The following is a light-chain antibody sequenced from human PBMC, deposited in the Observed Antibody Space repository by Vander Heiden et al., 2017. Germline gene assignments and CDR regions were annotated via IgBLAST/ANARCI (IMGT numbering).Light chain of an antibody. J-gene: IGKJ3*01. Sequence: AIRLTQSPSSFSASTGDRVTITCRASQGISSYLAWYQQKPGKAPKLLIYAASTLQSGVPSRFSGSGSGTDFTLTISCLQSEDFATYYCHQYDSYPRTFGPGTKVDIK. CDR1: QGISSY. V-gene: IGKV1-8*01. CDR3: HQYDSYPRT. CDR2: AAS.